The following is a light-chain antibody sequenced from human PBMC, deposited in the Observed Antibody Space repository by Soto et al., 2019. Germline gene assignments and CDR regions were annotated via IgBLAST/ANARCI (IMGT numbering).Light chain of an antibody. V-gene: IGKV1-8*01. Sequence: IQMTQSPSSVSASVGDRVTITCRASQGISSYLAWYQQKPGKAPKLLIYAASTLQSGVPSRFSGSGSGTDFTLTISCLQSEDSATYYCQQYYSYPPWTFGQGTKVDIK. CDR3: QQYYSYPPWT. CDR1: QGISSY. CDR2: AAS. J-gene: IGKJ1*01.